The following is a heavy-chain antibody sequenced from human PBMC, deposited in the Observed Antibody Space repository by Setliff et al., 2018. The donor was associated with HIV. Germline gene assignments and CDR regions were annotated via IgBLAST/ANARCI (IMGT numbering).Heavy chain of an antibody. CDR1: GYTFTNYD. V-gene: IGHV1-8*02. D-gene: IGHD3-22*01. CDR2: MNPDSRNT. CDR3: ARARTDYYDRRRRSHYYIDV. Sequence: GASVKVSCKPSGYTFTNYDINWVRQAAGRGLEWMGWMNPDSRNTGYAQRFEGSVTMTWDTSISTAYMELNNVKFEDTAIYYCARARTDYYDRRRRSHYYIDVWARGATVTVSS. J-gene: IGHJ6*03.